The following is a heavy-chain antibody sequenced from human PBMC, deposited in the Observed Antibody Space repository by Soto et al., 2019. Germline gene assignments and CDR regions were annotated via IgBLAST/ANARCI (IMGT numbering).Heavy chain of an antibody. J-gene: IGHJ4*02. D-gene: IGHD2-2*01. Sequence: SETLSLTCTVSGGSISSSSYYWGWIRQPPGKGLEWIGSICYSGSTYYNPSLKSRVTISVDTSKNQFSLKLSSVTAADTAVYYCARRGGYCSSTSCPRYYFDYWGQGTLVTVSS. CDR3: ARRGGYCSSTSCPRYYFDY. CDR2: ICYSGST. CDR1: GGSISSSSYY. V-gene: IGHV4-39*01.